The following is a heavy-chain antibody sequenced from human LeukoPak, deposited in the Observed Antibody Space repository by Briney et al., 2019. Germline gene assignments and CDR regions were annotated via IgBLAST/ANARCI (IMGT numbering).Heavy chain of an antibody. CDR1: GFTFTNFE. CDR3: ARLSTVATPGFDY. D-gene: IGHD4-23*01. J-gene: IGHJ4*02. V-gene: IGHV3-48*03. CDR2: ISYSGSTT. Sequence: GGSLRLSCAASGFTFTNFEMNWVRQAPGKGLEWVSYISYSGSTTSYADSVKGRFTISRDNAKNSLYLQMNSLRDEDTAVYYCARLSTVATPGFDYWGQGTLVTVSS.